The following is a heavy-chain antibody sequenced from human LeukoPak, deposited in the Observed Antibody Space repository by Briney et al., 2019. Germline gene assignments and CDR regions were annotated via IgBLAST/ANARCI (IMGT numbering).Heavy chain of an antibody. CDR2: IYPGDSDT. CDR1: GYSFTSYW. CDR3: ASSGSRYDLQH. D-gene: IGHD3/OR15-3a*01. V-gene: IGHV5-51*01. Sequence: GESLKISCKGSGYSFTSYWIGWVRQMPGKGLEGMGIIYPGDSDTRYSPSFQGQVTIADDKSISNAYVRWSRLWASESAMYWWASSGSRYDLQHGGRGTVV. J-gene: IGHJ1*01.